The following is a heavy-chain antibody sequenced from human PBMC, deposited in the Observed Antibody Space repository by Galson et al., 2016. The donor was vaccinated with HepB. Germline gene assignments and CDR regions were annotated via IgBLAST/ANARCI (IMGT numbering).Heavy chain of an antibody. CDR3: AGVKSSWIWGRSLDY. J-gene: IGHJ4*02. V-gene: IGHV3-21*01. CDR1: GFTFSDFD. CDR2: ISSTSRLI. D-gene: IGHD3-16*01. Sequence: SLRLSCAASGFTFSDFDMNWVRQAPGKGLEWVSSISSTSRLIYYEGSVKGRFTISRDNAKNSLYLQMNSLRAEDTAVYYCAGVKSSWIWGRSLDYWGQGTLVTVSS.